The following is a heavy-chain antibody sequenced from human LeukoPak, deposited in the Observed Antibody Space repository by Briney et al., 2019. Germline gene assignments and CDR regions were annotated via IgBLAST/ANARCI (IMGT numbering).Heavy chain of an antibody. V-gene: IGHV1-18*01. CDR1: GYTFTSYG. J-gene: IGHJ5*02. CDR3: ARDFPVAGTENWFDP. CDR2: ISAYNGNT. Sequence: ASVTVSCTASGYTFTSYGISWVRQAPGQGLEWMGWISAYNGNTNYAQKLQGRVTMTTDTSTSTAYMELRSLRSDDTAVYYCARDFPVAGTENWFDPWGQGTLVTVSS. D-gene: IGHD6-19*01.